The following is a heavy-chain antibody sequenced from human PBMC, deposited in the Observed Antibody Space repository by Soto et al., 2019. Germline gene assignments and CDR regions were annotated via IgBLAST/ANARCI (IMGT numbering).Heavy chain of an antibody. J-gene: IGHJ6*02. CDR3: ARARGRYYGMDV. V-gene: IGHV4-34*01. Sequence: SETLSLTCAVYGGSFSGYYWSWIRQPPGKGLEWIGEINHSGSTNYNPSLKSRVTISVYTSKNQFSLKLSSVTAADTAVYYCARARGRYYGMDVWGQGTTVTVSS. CDR2: INHSGST. CDR1: GGSFSGYY. D-gene: IGHD2-15*01.